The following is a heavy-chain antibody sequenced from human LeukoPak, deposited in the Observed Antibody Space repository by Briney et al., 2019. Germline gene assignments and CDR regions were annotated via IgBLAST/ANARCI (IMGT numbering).Heavy chain of an antibody. CDR2: MNPNSGNT. J-gene: IGHJ4*02. D-gene: IGHD3-3*01. CDR3: ARGSVSRRFLEWVYYFDY. V-gene: IGHV1-8*02. CDR1: GGTFSSYA. Sequence: ASVKVSCKASGGTFSSYAINWVRQATGQGLEWMGWMNPNSGNTGYAQKFQGRVTMTRNTSISTAYMELSSLRSEDTAVYYCARGSVSRRFLEWVYYFDYWGQGTLVTVSS.